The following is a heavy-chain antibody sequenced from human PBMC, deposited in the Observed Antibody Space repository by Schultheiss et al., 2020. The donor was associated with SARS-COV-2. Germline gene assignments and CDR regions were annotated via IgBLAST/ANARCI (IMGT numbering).Heavy chain of an antibody. CDR2: INPNSGGT. CDR3: ARGDWYMCDY. J-gene: IGHJ4*02. Sequence: ASVKVSCKPSGFTFTSSAVQWVRQAPGQGLEWMGWINPNSGGTNYAQKFQGRVTMTTDTSTSTVYMDLSSLRSEDTAVYYCARGDWYMCDYWGQGSLVTVSS. D-gene: IGHD6-19*01. CDR1: GFTFTSSA. V-gene: IGHV1-2*02.